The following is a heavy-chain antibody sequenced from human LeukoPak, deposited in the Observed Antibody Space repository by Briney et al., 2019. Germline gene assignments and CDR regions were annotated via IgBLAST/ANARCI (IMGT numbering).Heavy chain of an antibody. Sequence: PGGSLRLSCAASGFTFSSYSMNWVRQAPGKGLEWVSSISSSSSYIYYADSVKGRFTISRDNAKNSLYLRMNSLRAEDTAVYYCARAGEWLRLLDHWGQGTLVTVSS. D-gene: IGHD5-12*01. CDR3: ARAGEWLRLLDH. CDR1: GFTFSSYS. V-gene: IGHV3-21*01. CDR2: ISSSSSYI. J-gene: IGHJ4*02.